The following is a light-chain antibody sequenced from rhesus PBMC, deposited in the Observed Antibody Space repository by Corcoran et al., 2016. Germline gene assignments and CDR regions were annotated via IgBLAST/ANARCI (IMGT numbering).Light chain of an antibody. CDR1: LGISIL. V-gene: IGKV1-21*01. CDR3: QQYDSAPYS. J-gene: IGKJ2*01. CDR2: KAS. Sequence: DIQMTQSPSALSASVGDRFTITFRASLGISILLAWYQQKSGKAPKLLIYKASSLQSGVPSRFSGSGAGTDFTLTLSSMQPEDFATYCCQQYDSAPYSFDQGAKVKI.